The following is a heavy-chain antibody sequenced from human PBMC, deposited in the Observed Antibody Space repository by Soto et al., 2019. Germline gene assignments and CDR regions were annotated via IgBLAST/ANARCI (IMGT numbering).Heavy chain of an antibody. D-gene: IGHD3-10*01. CDR3: ARRGDASGSYFDY. V-gene: IGHV3-23*01. Sequence: GGSLRLSCAASGFIFSNYDMSWVRQAPGKGLEWVSAIRDTGGSTYSADSVKGRFTISRDNSKNTLYLQMNGLRVEDTAIYYCARRGDASGSYFDYWGQGTLVTVSS. J-gene: IGHJ4*02. CDR1: GFIFSNYD. CDR2: IRDTGGST.